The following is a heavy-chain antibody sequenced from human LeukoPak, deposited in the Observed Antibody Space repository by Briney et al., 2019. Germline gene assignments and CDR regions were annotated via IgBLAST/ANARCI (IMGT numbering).Heavy chain of an antibody. J-gene: IGHJ6*02. Sequence: GESLKISCKGSGYSFTSYWIGWVRPLPGKGLEWMGNIYPGDSDTRYSPSFQGQVTISADKSISTAYLQWSSLKASDTAMYYRASLHGMDVWGQGTTVTVSS. V-gene: IGHV5-51*01. CDR1: GYSFTSYW. CDR2: IYPGDSDT. CDR3: ASLHGMDV.